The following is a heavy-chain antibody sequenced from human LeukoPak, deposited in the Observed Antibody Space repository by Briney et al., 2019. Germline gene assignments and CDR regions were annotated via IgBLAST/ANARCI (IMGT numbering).Heavy chain of an antibody. D-gene: IGHD4-11*01. CDR2: IYYSGST. J-gene: IGHJ6*02. CDR1: GGSISSYY. Sequence: SETLSLTCTVSGGSISSYYWSWIRQPPGKGLEWIAYIYYSGSTNYNPSLKSRVTISVGTSKNQFSLKLSSVTAADTAVYYCARGTLDYRYDAHYYYYGMDVWGQGTTVTVSS. CDR3: ARGTLDYRYDAHYYYYGMDV. V-gene: IGHV4-59*01.